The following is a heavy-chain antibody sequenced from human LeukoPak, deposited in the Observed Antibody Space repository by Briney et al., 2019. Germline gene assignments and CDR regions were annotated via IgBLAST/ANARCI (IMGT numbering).Heavy chain of an antibody. J-gene: IGHJ4*02. V-gene: IGHV1-69*13. CDR3: ARGRAQYQLLRFDY. CDR2: IIPIFGTA. D-gene: IGHD2-2*01. CDR1: GGTFSSYA. Sequence: SVKVSCXASGGTFSSYAISWARQAPGQGLEWMGGIIPIFGTANYAQKFQGRVTITADESTSTAYMELSSLRSEDTAVYYCARGRAQYQLLRFDYWGQGTLVTVSS.